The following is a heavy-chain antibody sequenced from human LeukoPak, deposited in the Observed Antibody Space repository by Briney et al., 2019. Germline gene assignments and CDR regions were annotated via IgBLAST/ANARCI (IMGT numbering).Heavy chain of an antibody. J-gene: IGHJ6*03. CDR2: IIPIFGTA. Sequence: GASVKVSCKASGGTFSSYAISWVRQAPGQGLEWMGGIIPIFGTANHAQKFQGRVTITADESTSTAYMELSSLRSEDTAVYYCARARYDFWSGYYIYYYYYYMDVWGKGTTVTVSS. CDR1: GGTFSSYA. CDR3: ARARYDFWSGYYIYYYYYYMDV. D-gene: IGHD3-3*01. V-gene: IGHV1-69*13.